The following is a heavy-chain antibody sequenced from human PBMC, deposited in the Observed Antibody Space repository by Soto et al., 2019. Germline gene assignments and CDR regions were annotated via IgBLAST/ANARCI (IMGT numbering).Heavy chain of an antibody. CDR3: ARGGGSGRPDWYFNV. J-gene: IGHJ2*01. CDR1: GGSISSGGYS. CDR2: IFHSGRA. D-gene: IGHD1-26*01. V-gene: IGHV4-30-2*01. Sequence: QLQLQESGSGLVKPSQTLSLTCAVSGGSISSGGYSWSWLRQPPGKGLEWIGYIFHSGRAYYNPSRGSRVPVSVAGSKKHFTRELSAVTAADTAAYYCARGGGSGRPDWYFNVGGRGTLVTVSS.